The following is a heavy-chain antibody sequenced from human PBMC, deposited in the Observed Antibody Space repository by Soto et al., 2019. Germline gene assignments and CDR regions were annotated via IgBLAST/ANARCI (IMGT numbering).Heavy chain of an antibody. D-gene: IGHD3-10*01. J-gene: IGHJ4*02. CDR2: ISAYNGNT. CDR3: ASGYYGSGSQYYFDY. V-gene: IGHV1-18*04. Sequence: ASVKVSCKASGYTFTSYGISWVRQAPGQGLEWMGWISAYNGNTNYAQKLQGRVTMTTDTSTSTAYMELRSLRSDDTAVYYCASGYYGSGSQYYFDYWGKGTLVTVSS. CDR1: GYTFTSYG.